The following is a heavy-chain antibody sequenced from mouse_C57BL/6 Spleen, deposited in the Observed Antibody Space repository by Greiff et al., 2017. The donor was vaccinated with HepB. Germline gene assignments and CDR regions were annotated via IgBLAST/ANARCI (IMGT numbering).Heavy chain of an antibody. CDR2: IYPGSGST. D-gene: IGHD1-1*01. J-gene: IGHJ4*01. CDR3: ARVDYYYGSSYGTYYAMDY. Sequence: VKLQQPGAELVKPGASVKMSCKASGYTFTSYWITWVKQRPGQGLEWIGDIYPGSGSTNYNEKFKSKATLTVDTSSSTAYMQLSSLTSEDSAVYYCARVDYYYGSSYGTYYAMDYWGQGTSVTVSS. CDR1: GYTFTSYW. V-gene: IGHV1-55*01.